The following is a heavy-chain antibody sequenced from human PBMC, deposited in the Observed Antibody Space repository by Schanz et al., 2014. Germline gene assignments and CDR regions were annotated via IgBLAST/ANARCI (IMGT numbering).Heavy chain of an antibody. CDR2: TWFDGSNA. J-gene: IGHJ3*02. D-gene: IGHD6-19*01. CDR1: GFTFSGYG. Sequence: QVQLVESGGGVVQPGRSLRLSCVASGFTFSGYGMHWVRQAPGKGLEWVAVTWFDGSNAYYADSVKGRFTISRDNSKNTVYLQMNSLRAEDTALYFCATDYSGGGCHIWGQGTMVTVSS. V-gene: IGHV3-33*01. CDR3: ATDYSGGGCHI.